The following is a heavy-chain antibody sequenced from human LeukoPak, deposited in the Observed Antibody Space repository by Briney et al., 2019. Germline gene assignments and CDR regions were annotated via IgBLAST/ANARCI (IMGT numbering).Heavy chain of an antibody. Sequence: GGSLRLSCAASGFTFSNYEMSWVRQTPRKGLEWVSHIYTDNNIKEADAVKGRFTISRDNPKNSLYLQMNSLRAEDTAIYYCARASNSPFDYWGQGTLVTVSS. CDR1: GFTFSNYE. J-gene: IGHJ4*02. CDR3: ARASNSPFDY. CDR2: IYTDNNI. D-gene: IGHD2-21*01. V-gene: IGHV3-48*03.